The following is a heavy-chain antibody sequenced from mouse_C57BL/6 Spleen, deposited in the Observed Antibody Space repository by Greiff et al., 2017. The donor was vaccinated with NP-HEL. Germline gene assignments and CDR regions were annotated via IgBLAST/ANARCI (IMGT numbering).Heavy chain of an antibody. CDR2: ISSGGSYT. CDR1: GFTFSSYG. CDR3: ARDYYGNTWFAY. J-gene: IGHJ3*01. D-gene: IGHD2-1*01. V-gene: IGHV5-6*02. Sequence: DVMLVESGGDLVKPGGSLKLSCAASGFTFSSYGMSWVRQTPDKRLEWVATISSGGSYTYYPDSVKGRFTISRDNAKNTLYLQMSSLKSEDTAMYYCARDYYGNTWFAYWGQGTLVTVSA.